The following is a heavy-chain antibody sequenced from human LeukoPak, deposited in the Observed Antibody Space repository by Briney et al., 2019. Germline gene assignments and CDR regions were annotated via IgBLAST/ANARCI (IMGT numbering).Heavy chain of an antibody. Sequence: ASVKVSCKASGYTFTGYYMHWVRQAPGQGLEWMGWINPNSGGTNYAQKFQGWVTMTRDTSISTAYMELSRLRSDDTAVYYSARGPSWTGGRPNWFGHWGQGTLVTVSS. J-gene: IGHJ5*02. V-gene: IGHV1-2*04. CDR1: GYTFTGYY. CDR3: ARGPSWTGGRPNWFGH. CDR2: INPNSGGT. D-gene: IGHD3/OR15-3a*01.